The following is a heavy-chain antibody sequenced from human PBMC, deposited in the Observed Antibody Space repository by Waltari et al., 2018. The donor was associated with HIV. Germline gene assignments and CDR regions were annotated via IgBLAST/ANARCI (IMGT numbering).Heavy chain of an antibody. J-gene: IGHJ3*02. CDR1: GESFSRFF. V-gene: IGHV4-34*01. CDR3: ARGHGHCTGASCYSYALDI. D-gene: IGHD2-15*01. Sequence: VILQQWGAGLLKPSETLSLTCAVYGESFSRFFWTWVRHPPGKGLEWIGEIDQGGDTKYNPSLKSRAAISLDTSKNQFSLKLNSASAADTALYYCARGHGHCTGASCYSYALDIWGQGTMVLVS. CDR2: IDQGGDT.